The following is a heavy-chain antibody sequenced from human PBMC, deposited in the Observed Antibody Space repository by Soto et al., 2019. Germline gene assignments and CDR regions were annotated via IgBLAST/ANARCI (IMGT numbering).Heavy chain of an antibody. CDR2: MNPNSGNT. V-gene: IGHV1-8*01. D-gene: IGHD6-19*01. Sequence: GASVKVSCKASGYTFTSYDINWVRQATGQGLEWMGWMNPNSGNTGYAQKFQGRVTMTRNTSISTAYMELSSLRSEDTAVYYCAREAVYYYYMDVWSKGTTVTVSS. CDR3: AREAVYYYYMDV. J-gene: IGHJ6*03. CDR1: GYTFTSYD.